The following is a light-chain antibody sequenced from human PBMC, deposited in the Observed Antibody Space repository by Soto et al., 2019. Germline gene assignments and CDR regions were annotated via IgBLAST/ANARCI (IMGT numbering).Light chain of an antibody. CDR1: SGHSSYI. CDR2: LEGSGSY. J-gene: IGLJ2*01. Sequence: QAVVTQSSSASASLGSSVKLTCTLSSGHSSYIIAWHQQQPAKAPRYLMKLEGSGSYNKGSGVPDRFSGSSSGADRYLTISNLQFEDEADYYCETWDSNSVVFGGGTKVTVL. CDR3: ETWDSNSVV. V-gene: IGLV4-60*02.